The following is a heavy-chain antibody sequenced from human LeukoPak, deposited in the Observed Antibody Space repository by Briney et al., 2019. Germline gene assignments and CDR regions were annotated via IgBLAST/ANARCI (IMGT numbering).Heavy chain of an antibody. CDR3: ARHRYSGTYRGSGAFDI. V-gene: IGHV4-39*01. CDR2: ISHSGST. CDR1: GGSISSGSYY. J-gene: IGHJ3*02. D-gene: IGHD1-26*01. Sequence: SQTLSLTCTVSGGSISSGSYYWSWIRQPPGKGLEWIGEISHSGSTNYNPSLKSRVTISVDTSKDQFSLKLSSVTAADTAVYYCARHRYSGTYRGSGAFDIWGQGTMVTVSS.